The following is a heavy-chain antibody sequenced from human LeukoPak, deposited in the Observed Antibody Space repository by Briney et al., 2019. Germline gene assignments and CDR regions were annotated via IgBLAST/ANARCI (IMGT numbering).Heavy chain of an antibody. CDR3: AKSDSNSWYSAFDI. J-gene: IGHJ3*02. V-gene: IGHV3-30*18. D-gene: IGHD6-13*01. CDR2: ISYDGSNK. Sequence: GRSLRLSCAASGFTFSSYGMHWVRQAPGKGLEWVAVISYDGSNKYYADSVKGRFTISRDNSKNTLYLQMNSLRAEDTAVYYCAKSDSNSWYSAFDIWGQGTMVTVSS. CDR1: GFTFSSYG.